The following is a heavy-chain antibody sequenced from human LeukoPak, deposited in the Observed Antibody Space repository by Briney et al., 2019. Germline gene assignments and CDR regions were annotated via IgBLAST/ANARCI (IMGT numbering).Heavy chain of an antibody. CDR1: GFTFSSYW. J-gene: IGHJ4*02. CDR2: IKQDGSEK. CDR3: ARDSSSWYQHEYYLDY. Sequence: PGGSLRLSCAASGFTFSSYWMSWVRQAPGKGLEWVANIKQDGSEKYYVDSVKGRFTISRDNAKNSLYLQMNSLRAEDTAVYYCARDSSSWYQHEYYLDYWGQGTLVTVSS. V-gene: IGHV3-7*01. D-gene: IGHD6-13*01.